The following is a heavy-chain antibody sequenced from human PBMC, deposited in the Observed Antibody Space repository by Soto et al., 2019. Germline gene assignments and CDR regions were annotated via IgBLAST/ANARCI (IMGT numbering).Heavy chain of an antibody. CDR1: RFTFGNAW. V-gene: IGHV3-15*01. CDR3: NTGLVSGGF. J-gene: IGHJ4*02. Sequence: PGGSLRLSCADSRFTFGNAWMTWVRQAPGKGLEWVGRIKSKNDGGTTDYAALVKGRFTITRDDSENTVYLQMNSLEIEDTGVYYCNTGLVSGGFWGQGILVTVS. CDR2: IKSKNDGGTT. D-gene: IGHD6-19*01.